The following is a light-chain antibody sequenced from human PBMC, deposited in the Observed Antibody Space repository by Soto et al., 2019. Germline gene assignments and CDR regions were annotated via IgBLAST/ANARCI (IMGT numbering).Light chain of an antibody. CDR2: DVS. V-gene: IGLV2-14*01. CDR3: SSYTSSSTRV. CDR1: SSDVGDYNY. Sequence: QSALTQPASVSGSPGQSITISCTGTSSDVGDYNYVSWYQQHPGKAPKLMIFDVSNRPSGVSNRFSGSKSGNTASLTISGLQAEYEADYYCSSYTSSSTRVFGTGTQLTV. J-gene: IGLJ1*01.